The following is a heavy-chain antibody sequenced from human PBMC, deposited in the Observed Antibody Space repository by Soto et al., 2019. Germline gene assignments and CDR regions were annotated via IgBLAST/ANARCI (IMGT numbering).Heavy chain of an antibody. D-gene: IGHD5-18*01. Sequence: PSETLSLTCAVYGGSFSGYYWSWIRQPPGKGLEWIGEINHSGSTNYNPSLKSRVTISVDTSKNQFSLRLSSVTAADTAVYYCAREQLWSLRRDYYYYYGMDVWGQGTTVTVSS. CDR1: GGSFSGYY. J-gene: IGHJ6*02. V-gene: IGHV4-34*01. CDR3: AREQLWSLRRDYYYYYGMDV. CDR2: INHSGST.